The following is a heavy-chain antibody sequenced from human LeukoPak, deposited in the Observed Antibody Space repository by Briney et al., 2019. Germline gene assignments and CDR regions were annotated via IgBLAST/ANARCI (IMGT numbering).Heavy chain of an antibody. CDR3: ARRKTPFYDSSGSGGYYYYGLDV. J-gene: IGHJ6*02. CDR2: ISSSSSTI. D-gene: IGHD3-22*01. Sequence: GGSLRLSCAASGFTFSSYSMNWVRQAPGKGLEWVSYISSSSSTIYYADSVKGRFTISRDNSKNTLYLQMNSLRAEDTAVYYCARRKTPFYDSSGSGGYYYYGLDVWGQGTTVTVSS. CDR1: GFTFSSYS. V-gene: IGHV3-48*01.